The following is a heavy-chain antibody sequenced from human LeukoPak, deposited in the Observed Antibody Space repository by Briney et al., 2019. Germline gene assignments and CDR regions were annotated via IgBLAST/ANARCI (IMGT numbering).Heavy chain of an antibody. CDR3: ARETSQKESHYMDV. D-gene: IGHD3-10*01. CDR1: GYSVSSGYY. CDR2: IYHSGST. Sequence: SETLFLTCTVSGYSVSSGYYSGWIRQPPGKGLEWIGSIYHSGSTYYNPSLKSRVTISVDTSKNQFSLKLSSVTAADTAVYYCARETSQKESHYMDVWGKGTTVTTSS. V-gene: IGHV4-38-2*02. J-gene: IGHJ6*03.